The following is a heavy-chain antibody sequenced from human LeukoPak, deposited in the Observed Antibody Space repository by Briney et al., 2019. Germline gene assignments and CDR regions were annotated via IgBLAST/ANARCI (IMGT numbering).Heavy chain of an antibody. CDR1: GFTFEHYA. V-gene: IGHV3-9*03. Sequence: PGGSLRLSCAASGFTFEHYAMQWVRQAPGKGLEWVSGISWNSDSIAYADSVKGRFTISRDNAKNSLYLQMNSLRAEDMALYYCAKEKVINGFRAFDIWGQGTMVTVSS. CDR2: ISWNSDSI. D-gene: IGHD2-21*01. CDR3: AKEKVINGFRAFDI. J-gene: IGHJ3*02.